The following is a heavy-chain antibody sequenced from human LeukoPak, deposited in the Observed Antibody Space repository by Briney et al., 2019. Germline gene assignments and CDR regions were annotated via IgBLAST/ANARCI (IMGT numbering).Heavy chain of an antibody. CDR2: IYYSGST. V-gene: IGHV4-59*01. CDR1: GGSISSYY. J-gene: IGHJ3*02. D-gene: IGHD3-9*01. Sequence: SETLSLTCTVSGGSISSYYWSWIRQPPGQGLEWMGYIYYSGSTNYNPSLKSRVTISVDTSKTQFSLKLSSVTAADTALYYCARLGYDMLTGYYKGAFDIWGQGTMVTVSS. CDR3: ARLGYDMLTGYYKGAFDI.